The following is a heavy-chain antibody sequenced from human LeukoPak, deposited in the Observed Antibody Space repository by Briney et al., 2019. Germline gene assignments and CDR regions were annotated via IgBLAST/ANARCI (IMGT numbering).Heavy chain of an antibody. J-gene: IGHJ5*02. V-gene: IGHV1-18*01. Sequence: ASVKVSCKASGYTFTSYGISWVRQAPGQGLEWMGWISAYNGNTNYAQKLQGRVTMTTDTSKSTADMELRSLRSDDTAVYYCAREVVPAAIRFDPWSQGTLVTVSS. CDR3: AREVVPAAIRFDP. CDR2: ISAYNGNT. CDR1: GYTFTSYG. D-gene: IGHD2-2*01.